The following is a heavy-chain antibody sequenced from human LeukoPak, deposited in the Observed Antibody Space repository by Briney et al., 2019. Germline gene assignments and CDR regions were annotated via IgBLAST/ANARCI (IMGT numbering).Heavy chain of an antibody. Sequence: SGPTLVHPTQTLTLTCTFSGFSFSSSGVGVGWIRQPPGGALEWLAHIHWHGDESYNPSLQARLTITGDASKNQVVLTMINVDPVDTATYYCAHLYSSAWYKTRWFGPWGQGTLVTVSS. CDR2: IHWHGDE. CDR3: AHLYSSAWYKTRWFGP. CDR1: GFSFSSSGVG. V-gene: IGHV2-5*01. J-gene: IGHJ5*02. D-gene: IGHD6-19*01.